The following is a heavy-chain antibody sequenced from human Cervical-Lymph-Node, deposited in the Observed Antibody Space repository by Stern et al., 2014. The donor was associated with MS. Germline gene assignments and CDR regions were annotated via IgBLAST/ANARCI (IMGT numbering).Heavy chain of an antibody. CDR2: IIPVMPKP. V-gene: IGHV1-69*01. CDR3: AREGKDVYNFDF. Sequence: HVQLVQTGAEVKNPGTSVKVSCKVSGDTFSSHGISWVRQVPGQVLVCMGGIIPVMPKPKYAQKIEGRVTIIADEFTDTVYLELSSLSPNDTAVYFCAREGKDVYNFDFLGQGTLVSVSP. J-gene: IGHJ4*02. D-gene: IGHD5-24*01. CDR1: GDTFSSHG.